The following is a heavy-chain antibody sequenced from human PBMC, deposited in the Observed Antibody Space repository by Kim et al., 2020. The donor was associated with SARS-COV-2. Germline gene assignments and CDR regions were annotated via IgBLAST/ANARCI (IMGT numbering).Heavy chain of an antibody. CDR2: VSWSSGAI. Sequence: GGSLRLSCAASGFMFGDYAMHWVRQAPGKGLEWVATVSWSSGAIGYAASVKGRFSISRDNAKNSLYLQMNSLRPEDTALYYCGKDIVNYYDSTGGVEYWGQGTLVTVSS. CDR3: GKDIVNYYDSTGGVEY. D-gene: IGHD3-22*01. CDR1: GFMFGDYA. V-gene: IGHV3-9*01. J-gene: IGHJ4*02.